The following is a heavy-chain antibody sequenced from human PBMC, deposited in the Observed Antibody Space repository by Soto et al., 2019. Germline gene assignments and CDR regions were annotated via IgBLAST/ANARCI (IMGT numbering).Heavy chain of an antibody. CDR2: ISAYNGNT. CDR1: GYTFTSYG. V-gene: IGHV1-18*01. Sequence: ASVKVSCKASGYTFTSYGISWVRQAPGQGLEWMGWISAYNGNTNYAQKLQGRVTMTTDTSTSTAYMELRSLRSDDTAVYYCAREYCSGGSCYRLFDYWGQGTLVTVSS. D-gene: IGHD2-15*01. J-gene: IGHJ4*02. CDR3: AREYCSGGSCYRLFDY.